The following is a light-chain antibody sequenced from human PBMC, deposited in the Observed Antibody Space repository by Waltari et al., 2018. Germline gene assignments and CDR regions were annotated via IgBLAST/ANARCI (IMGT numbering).Light chain of an antibody. CDR3: CSYTGRATLI. CDR2: DLT. Sequence: QSALTQPASVSGYPGQPITISCTGTSSDIGAYSYVSWYQQLPGRPPKLIIFDLTERPSGVSNRFSGSKSGNTASLTISGLQADDEADYYCCSYTGRATLICGGGTVLTVL. V-gene: IGLV2-14*01. CDR1: SSDIGAYSY. J-gene: IGLJ2*01.